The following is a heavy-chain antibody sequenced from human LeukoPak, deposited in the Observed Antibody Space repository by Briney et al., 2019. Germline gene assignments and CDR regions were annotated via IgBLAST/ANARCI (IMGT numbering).Heavy chain of an antibody. D-gene: IGHD3-10*01. Sequence: SETLSLTCTVSGGSISSSDYYWVWIRQPPGKGLEWIGSIYYSGSTYYNPSLESRVTISLDTSKNKFSLKLTSVTAADTAVYYCASFASPGYYYYGMDVWGQGTTVTVSS. J-gene: IGHJ6*02. CDR1: GGSISSSDYY. CDR2: IYYSGST. V-gene: IGHV4-39*07. CDR3: ASFASPGYYYYGMDV.